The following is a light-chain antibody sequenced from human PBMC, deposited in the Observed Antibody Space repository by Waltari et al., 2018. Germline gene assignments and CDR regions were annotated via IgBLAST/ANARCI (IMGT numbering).Light chain of an antibody. CDR3: AAWDDSLNALV. Sequence: QSVLIQPPSPSGTPGQRVTIPCSGSSSSIGPNTVSWYQQVPGTAPKVLIYGNNQRPSGVPGRFSGSKSGTSASLAISGLQPEDEAEYYCAAWDDSLNALVFGGGTHLTVL. V-gene: IGLV1-44*01. CDR1: SSSIGPNT. CDR2: GNN. J-gene: IGLJ3*02.